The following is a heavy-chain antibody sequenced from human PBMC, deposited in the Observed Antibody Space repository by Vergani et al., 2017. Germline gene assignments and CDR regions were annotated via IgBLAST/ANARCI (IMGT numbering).Heavy chain of an antibody. CDR2: ISYDGTQK. J-gene: IGHJ1*01. D-gene: IGHD1-1*01. CDR3: ATKSCGTPGCQIGYFME. V-gene: IGHV3-30*03. CDR1: GFTSSYYG. Sequence: QVHLVESGGGVFQPGRSLRLSCVVSGFTSSYYGMHWVRQAPGKGLEWVAVISYDGTQKYYADSVKGRITISRDNSKSTLYLQMNSLRTEDTAVYYCATKSCGTPGCQIGYFMEWGQGTLVTVSS.